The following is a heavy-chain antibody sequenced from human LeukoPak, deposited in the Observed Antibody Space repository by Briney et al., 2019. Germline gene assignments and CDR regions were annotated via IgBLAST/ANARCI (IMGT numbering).Heavy chain of an antibody. V-gene: IGHV4-39*07. Sequence: SETLSLTCTVSGGSISSSSYYWGWIRQSPEKGLEWIGSIYYRGSTYYNPSLKSRITISVDKSKNQFSLKLTSVTAADAAMYYCARDRDGMEVWGQGTTVTVS. CDR1: GGSISSSSYY. CDR3: ARDRDGMEV. J-gene: IGHJ6*02. CDR2: IYYRGST.